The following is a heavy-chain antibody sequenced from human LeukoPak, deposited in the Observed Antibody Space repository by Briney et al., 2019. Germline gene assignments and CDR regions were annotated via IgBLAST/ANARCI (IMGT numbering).Heavy chain of an antibody. Sequence: GGSLRLSCAASGFTFSSYEMNWVRQAPGKGLEWVSYISSSGSTIYYADSVKGRFTISRDNAKNSLCLQMNSLRAEDTAVYYCARAAVAGLYFDYWGQGTLVTVSS. V-gene: IGHV3-48*03. J-gene: IGHJ4*02. CDR2: ISSSGSTI. CDR1: GFTFSSYE. D-gene: IGHD6-19*01. CDR3: ARAAVAGLYFDY.